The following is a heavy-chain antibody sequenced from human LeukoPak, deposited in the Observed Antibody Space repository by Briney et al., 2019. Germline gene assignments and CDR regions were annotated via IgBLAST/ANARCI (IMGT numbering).Heavy chain of an antibody. Sequence: PGGSLRLSCAVSGFTFTNYAMSWVRQAPGKGLEWVSAISGSGDDTSYADSVKGRFTISRDNAKNSLYLQMNSLRAEDTAVYYCARAPSSSWSDAFDIWGQGTMVTVSS. V-gene: IGHV3-23*01. CDR2: ISGSGDDT. CDR1: GFTFTNYA. CDR3: ARAPSSSWSDAFDI. D-gene: IGHD6-13*01. J-gene: IGHJ3*02.